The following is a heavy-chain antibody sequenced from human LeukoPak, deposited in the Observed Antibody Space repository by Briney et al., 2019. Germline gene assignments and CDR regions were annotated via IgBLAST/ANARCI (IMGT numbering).Heavy chain of an antibody. CDR1: GFTFSDYY. D-gene: IGHD3-10*01. J-gene: IGHJ4*02. CDR3: ARGSYYYGSGSYYRLFDY. CDR2: IKQDGSEK. V-gene: IGHV3-7*01. Sequence: GGSLRLSCAASGFTFSDYYMNWIRQAPGKGLEWVANIKQDGSEKYYVDSVKGRFTISRDNAKNSLYLQMNSLRAEDTAVYYCARGSYYYGSGSYYRLFDYWGQGTLVTVSS.